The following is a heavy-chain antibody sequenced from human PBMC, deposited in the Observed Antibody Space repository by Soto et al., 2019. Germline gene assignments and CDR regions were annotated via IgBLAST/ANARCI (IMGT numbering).Heavy chain of an antibody. D-gene: IGHD3-22*01. CDR1: GFTFSSYE. J-gene: IGHJ3*02. Sequence: LSLSCAASGFTFSSYEMNWVRQAPGKGLEWVSYISSSGSTIYYADSVKGRFTISRDNAKNSLYLQMNSLRAEDTAVYYCARPSHYDSSGYFPEDDAFDIWGQGTMVTVSS. CDR3: ARPSHYDSSGYFPEDDAFDI. V-gene: IGHV3-48*03. CDR2: ISSSGSTI.